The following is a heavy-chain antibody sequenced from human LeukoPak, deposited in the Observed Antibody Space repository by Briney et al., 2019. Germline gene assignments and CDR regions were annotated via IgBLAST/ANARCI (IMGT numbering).Heavy chain of an antibody. J-gene: IGHJ2*01. V-gene: IGHV3-30*04. CDR3: ARRWYFDL. CDR1: GFTFSIYA. Sequence: GGSLRLSCAASGFTFSIYATHWVRQAPGKGLEWVAVISNDGSDKYYADSVKGRFTISRDNSKSTLYLQMNSLRTEDTAVYYCARRWYFDLWGRGTLVTVSS. CDR2: ISNDGSDK.